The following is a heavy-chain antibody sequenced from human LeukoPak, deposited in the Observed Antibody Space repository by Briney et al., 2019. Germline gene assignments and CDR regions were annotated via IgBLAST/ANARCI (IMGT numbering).Heavy chain of an antibody. CDR2: IYYSGST. CDR3: ARTSMVRGVIITYYYYGMDV. V-gene: IGHV4-39*07. CDR1: GGSISSSSYY. J-gene: IGHJ6*02. Sequence: PSETLSLTCTVSGGSISSSSYYWGWIRQPPGKGLEWIGSIYYSGSTYYNPSLKSRVTISVDTSKNQFSLKLSSVTAADTAVYYCARTSMVRGVIITYYYYGMDVWGQGTTVTVSS. D-gene: IGHD3-10*01.